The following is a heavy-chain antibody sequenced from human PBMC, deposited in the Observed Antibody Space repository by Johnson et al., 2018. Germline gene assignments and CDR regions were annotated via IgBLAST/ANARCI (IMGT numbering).Heavy chain of an antibody. Sequence: VQLVESGGGLVQPGRSLRLSCTASGFTFSNSAMSWFRQAPGKGLEWVAFIRGKDYGGTTEYAASVKGRFTISRDDSKSIPYLEMNSLKTEDTALYYCIRDQILSYLGQGTPVTVSS. V-gene: IGHV3-49*03. D-gene: IGHD2/OR15-2a*01. J-gene: IGHJ4*02. CDR1: GFTFSNSA. CDR3: IRDQILSY. CDR2: IRGKDYGGTT.